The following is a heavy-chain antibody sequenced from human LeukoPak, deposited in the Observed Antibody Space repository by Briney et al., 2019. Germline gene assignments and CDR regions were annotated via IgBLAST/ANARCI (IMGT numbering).Heavy chain of an antibody. CDR2: IYYSGST. CDR3: ARLSPLTGAYMDV. Sequence: SETLSLTCAVYGGSFSGYYWSWIRQPPGEGLEWIGYIYYSGSTNYNPSLKSRVTISVDTSKNQFSLKLSSVTAADTAVYYCARLSPLTGAYMDVWGKGTTVTVSS. V-gene: IGHV4-59*01. J-gene: IGHJ6*03. CDR1: GGSFSGYY. D-gene: IGHD7-27*01.